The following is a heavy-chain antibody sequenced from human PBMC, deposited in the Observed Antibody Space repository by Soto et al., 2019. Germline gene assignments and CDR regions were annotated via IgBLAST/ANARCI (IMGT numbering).Heavy chain of an antibody. CDR3: ARDVAAATPYYFDY. J-gene: IGHJ4*02. CDR1: GFTFSSYS. CDR2: ISSSSSTI. V-gene: IGHV3-48*02. D-gene: IGHD2-15*01. Sequence: EVQLVESGGGLVQPGGSLRLSCAASGFTFSSYSMNWVRQAPGKGLEWVSYISSSSSTIYYADSVKGRFTISRDNAKNSLYLQMNSLREEDTAVYSGARDVAAATPYYFDYWGQGTLVTVSS.